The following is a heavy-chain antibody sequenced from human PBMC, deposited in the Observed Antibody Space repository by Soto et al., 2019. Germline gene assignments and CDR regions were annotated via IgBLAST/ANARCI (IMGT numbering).Heavy chain of an antibody. V-gene: IGHV1-24*01. D-gene: IGHD2-15*01. CDR1: GYTLTELS. CDR2: FDPEDGET. CDR3: ATGHDPRRGYCSGGSCYGNWFDP. J-gene: IGHJ5*02. Sequence: ASVKVSCKVSGYTLTELSMHWVRQAPGKGLEWMGGFDPEDGETIYAQKFQGRVTMTEDTSTDTAYMELSSLRSEDTAVYYCATGHDPRRGYCSGGSCYGNWFDPWGQGTLVTVSS.